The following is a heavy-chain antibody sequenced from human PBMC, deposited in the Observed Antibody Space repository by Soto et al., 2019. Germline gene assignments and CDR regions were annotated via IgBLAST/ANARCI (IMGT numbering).Heavy chain of an antibody. J-gene: IGHJ4*02. CDR3: KSRDY. CDR2: IFSGGST. Sequence: EVQLVESGGGLVLPGGSLRLACAASEFSVSDNYMYWVRRAPGKGLEWVAVIFSGGSTNYADSVKGRFTISRLKSENTLYLQMSSLRPEDTAVYFCKSRDYWGRGTLVTVSS. CDR1: EFSVSDNY. V-gene: IGHV3-53*04.